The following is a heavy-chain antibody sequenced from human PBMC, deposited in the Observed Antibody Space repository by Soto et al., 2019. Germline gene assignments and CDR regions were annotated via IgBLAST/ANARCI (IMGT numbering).Heavy chain of an antibody. V-gene: IGHV3-23*01. J-gene: IGHJ6*02. D-gene: IGHD3-22*01. Sequence: GGSLRLSCAASGFTFSSDAMSWVRQAPGRGLEWVSAISGSGGSTYYADSVKGRFTISRDNSKNTLYLQMNSLRAEDTAVYYCAVRQRLLPERGYYGMDVWGQGTTVTVSS. CDR1: GFTFSSDA. CDR2: ISGSGGST. CDR3: AVRQRLLPERGYYGMDV.